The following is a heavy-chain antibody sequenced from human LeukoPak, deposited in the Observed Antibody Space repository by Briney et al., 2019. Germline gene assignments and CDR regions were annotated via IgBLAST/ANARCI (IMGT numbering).Heavy chain of an antibody. CDR2: MNPNSGNT. J-gene: IGHJ1*01. CDR3: ARDSPARGDPPPH. D-gene: IGHD3-10*01. Sequence: ASVKVSCKASGGTFSSYAISWVRQAPGQGLEWMGWMNPNSGNTGYAQKFQGRVTVTRNTSISTAYMELSNLRSEDTAVYYCARDSPARGDPPPHWGQGTLVTVSS. CDR1: GGTFSSYA. V-gene: IGHV1-8*02.